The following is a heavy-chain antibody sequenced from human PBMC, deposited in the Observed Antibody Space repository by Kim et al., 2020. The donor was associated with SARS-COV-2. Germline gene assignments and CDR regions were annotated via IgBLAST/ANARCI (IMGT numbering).Heavy chain of an antibody. CDR3: AKLKTMLQGVNYFDS. CDR2: LGGSGENT. V-gene: IGHV3-23*01. D-gene: IGHD3-10*01. CDR1: GFSFNRKA. Sequence: GSLRLSCEASGFSFNRKAMAWVRQAPGKGLEWVSALGGSGENTYYADSVKGRFTISRDSSTNTLYLQVSSLRVEDTAIYYCAKLKTMLQGVNYFDSWGQGTLVTVSA. J-gene: IGHJ4*02.